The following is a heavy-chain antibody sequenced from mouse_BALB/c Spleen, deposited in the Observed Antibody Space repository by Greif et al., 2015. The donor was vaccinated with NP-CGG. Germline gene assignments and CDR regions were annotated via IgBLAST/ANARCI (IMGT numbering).Heavy chain of an antibody. V-gene: IGHV1-80*01. CDR1: GYAFSSYW. CDR2: IYPGDGDT. D-gene: IGHD4-1*01. CDR3: ARDWEFAY. J-gene: IGHJ3*01. Sequence: VQLQQSGAELVRPGSSVKISCKASGYAFSSYWMNWVKQRPGQGLEWIGQIYPGDGDTNYNGKFKGKATLTADKSSSTAYMQLSSLTSEDSAVYFCARDWEFAYWGQGTLVTVSA.